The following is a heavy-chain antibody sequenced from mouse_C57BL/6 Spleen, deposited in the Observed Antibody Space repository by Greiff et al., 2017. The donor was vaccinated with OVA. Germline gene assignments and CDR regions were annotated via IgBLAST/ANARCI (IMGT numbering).Heavy chain of an antibody. Sequence: QVQLQQSGAELARPGASVKMSCKASGYTFTSYTMHWVKQRPGQGLEWIGYINPSSGYTKYNQKFKDKATLTADKSSSTAYMQLRSLTSEDSAVYYCARSGYGSSYWYFDVWGTGTTVTVSS. CDR2: INPSSGYT. V-gene: IGHV1-4*01. CDR3: ARSGYGSSYWYFDV. J-gene: IGHJ1*03. CDR1: GYTFTSYT. D-gene: IGHD1-1*01.